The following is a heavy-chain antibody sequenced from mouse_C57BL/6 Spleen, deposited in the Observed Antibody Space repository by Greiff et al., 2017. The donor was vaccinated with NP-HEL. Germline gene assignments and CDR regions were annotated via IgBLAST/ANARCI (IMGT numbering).Heavy chain of an antibody. Sequence: ESGPGLVKPSQSLSLTCSVTGYSITSGYYWNWIRQFPGNKLEWMGYISYDGSNNYNPSLKNRISITRDTSKNQFFLKLNSVTTEDTATYYCARDEPYYYGSLDYWGQGTSVTVSS. CDR2: ISYDGSN. CDR3: ARDEPYYYGSLDY. CDR1: GYSITSGYY. V-gene: IGHV3-6*01. D-gene: IGHD1-1*01. J-gene: IGHJ4*01.